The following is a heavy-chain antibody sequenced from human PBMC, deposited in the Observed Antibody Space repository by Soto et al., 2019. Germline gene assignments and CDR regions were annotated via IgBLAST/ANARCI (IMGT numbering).Heavy chain of an antibody. D-gene: IGHD6-6*01. V-gene: IGHV3-43*01. CDR2: ISWDGGST. Sequence: HPGGSLRLSCAASGFTFDDYTMHWVRQAPGKGLEWVSLISWDGGSTYYADSVKGRFTISRDNSKNSLYLQMNSLRTEDTALYYCAKAGIAARLYNWFDPWGQGTLVTVSS. J-gene: IGHJ5*02. CDR3: AKAGIAARLYNWFDP. CDR1: GFTFDDYT.